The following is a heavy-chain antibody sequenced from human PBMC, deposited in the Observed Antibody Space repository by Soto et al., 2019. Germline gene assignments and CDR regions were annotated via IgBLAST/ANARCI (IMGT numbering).Heavy chain of an antibody. CDR2: ISTTSTT. CDR3: SRGFGSGYGFDY. D-gene: IGHD3-9*01. CDR1: GYSFNNYE. Sequence: EVQLVESGGGLVQPGGSLRLSCAASGYSFNNYEMNWVRQAPGKGLEWVSFISTTSTTYYADSVRGRFTFSRDNAKNSLSLQMNRRRVEDTGVYYCSRGFGSGYGFDYWGQGTLVTVSS. J-gene: IGHJ4*02. V-gene: IGHV3-48*03.